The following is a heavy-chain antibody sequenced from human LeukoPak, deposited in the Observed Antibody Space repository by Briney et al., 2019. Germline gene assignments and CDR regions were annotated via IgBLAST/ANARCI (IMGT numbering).Heavy chain of an antibody. Sequence: GGSLRLSCAASGFTFTSYAMSWVRQAPGKGLEWVSGISGSGGSTYYADSVKGRFTISRDNSKNTLYLQMNSLTDEDTAVYYCAKKWGVGTTTLDYFDYWGQGTLVTVSS. CDR3: AKKWGVGTTTLDYFDY. CDR1: GFTFTSYA. V-gene: IGHV3-23*01. CDR2: ISGSGGST. D-gene: IGHD1-26*01. J-gene: IGHJ4*02.